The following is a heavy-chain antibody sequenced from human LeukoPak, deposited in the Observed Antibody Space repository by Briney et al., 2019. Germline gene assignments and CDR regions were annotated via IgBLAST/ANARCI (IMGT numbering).Heavy chain of an antibody. CDR1: GFTFSNYD. V-gene: IGHV3-13*01. J-gene: IGHJ3*02. CDR2: IGTGGDT. CDR3: ARAARFYGSSGAHAFDI. D-gene: IGHD3-22*01. Sequence: PGGSLRLSCVASGFTFSNYDMHWVRQGTGKGLEWVSGIGTGGDTHYPASVKGRFTISRENAKNSLYLQMNSLRVGDTAMYYCARAARFYGSSGAHAFDIWGQGTMVTVS.